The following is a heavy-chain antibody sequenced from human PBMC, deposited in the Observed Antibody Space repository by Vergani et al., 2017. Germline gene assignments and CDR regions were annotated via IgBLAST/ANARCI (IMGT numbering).Heavy chain of an antibody. J-gene: IGHJ4*02. CDR2: IKSKTDGGTT. Sequence: EVQLVESGGGLVKPGGSLRLSCAASGFTFSNAWMSWVRQAPGKGLEWVGRIKSKTDGGTTDYAAPVKGRFTNSRDDSKNTLYLQMNSLKTEDTGVYYFTTDSLNVVVPDALRYYFDYWGQGTLVTVSS. D-gene: IGHD2-2*01. V-gene: IGHV3-15*01. CDR1: GFTFSNAW. CDR3: TTDSLNVVVPDALRYYFDY.